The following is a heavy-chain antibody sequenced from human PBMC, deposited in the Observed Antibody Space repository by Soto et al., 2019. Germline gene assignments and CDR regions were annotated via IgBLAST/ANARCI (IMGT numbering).Heavy chain of an antibody. D-gene: IGHD1-1*01. Sequence: SETLSLTCTVSGGSISRYYWSWIRQPPGKGLEWIGYIYYSGSTNYNPSLKSRVTISVDTSKNQFSLKLSSVTAADTAVYYCGRRTTKGYYYNYGLDVWGQGTSVTVSS. V-gene: IGHV4-59*01. J-gene: IGHJ6*02. CDR2: IYYSGST. CDR3: GRRTTKGYYYNYGLDV. CDR1: GGSISRYY.